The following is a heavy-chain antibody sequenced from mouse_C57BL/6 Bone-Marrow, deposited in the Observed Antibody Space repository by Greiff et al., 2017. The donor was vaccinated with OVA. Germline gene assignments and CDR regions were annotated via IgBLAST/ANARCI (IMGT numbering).Heavy chain of an antibody. CDR3: ERYPLCDSRYAGCAY. D-gene: IGHD1-1*01. CDR2: IYPGSGST. Sequence: VQLQQPGAELVKPGASVKMSCKASGYTFTSYWITWVKQRPGQGLEWIGDIYPGSGSTNYNEKFKSKATLTVDTSSSTAYMQLSSLTSEDSAVYYCERYPLCDSRYAGCAYWRQETLVSV. CDR1: GYTFTSYW. J-gene: IGHJ3*01. V-gene: IGHV1-55*01.